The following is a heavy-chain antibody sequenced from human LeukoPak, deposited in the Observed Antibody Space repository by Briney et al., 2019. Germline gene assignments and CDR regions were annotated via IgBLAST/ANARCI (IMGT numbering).Heavy chain of an antibody. J-gene: IGHJ4*02. CDR1: GFSLSTSGMC. Sequence: SGPALVKPTQTLTLTCSFSGFSLSTSGMCVSWIRQPPGKVLEWLARIDWDADKYYSTSLKTRLTISKDTSKNQVVLTMTNMDPVDTASYYCARMGCGSYPNFFDYWGQGILVTVSS. CDR3: ARMGCGSYPNFFDY. D-gene: IGHD1-26*01. CDR2: IDWDADK. V-gene: IGHV2-70*11.